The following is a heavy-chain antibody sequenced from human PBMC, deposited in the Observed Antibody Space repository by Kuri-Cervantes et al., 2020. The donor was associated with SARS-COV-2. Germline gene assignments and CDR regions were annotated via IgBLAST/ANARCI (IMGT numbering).Heavy chain of an antibody. Sequence: GSLRLSCAVYGGSFSGYHWSWIRQPPGKGLEWIGEINHSGSTNYNPSLKSRVTISVDTSKNQLSLKLSSVTAADTAVYYCARGRRYSLPGGLDYWGQGTLVTVSS. CDR2: INHSGST. CDR3: ARGRRYSLPGGLDY. CDR1: GGSFSGYH. D-gene: IGHD3-9*01. J-gene: IGHJ4*02. V-gene: IGHV4-34*01.